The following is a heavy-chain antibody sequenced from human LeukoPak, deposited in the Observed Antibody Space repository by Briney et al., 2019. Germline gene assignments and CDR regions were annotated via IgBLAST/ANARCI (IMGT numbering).Heavy chain of an antibody. CDR2: IWYDGSNK. J-gene: IGHJ4*02. Sequence: PGGSLRLSCAASGFTFSSYGMHWVRQAPGKGLEWVAVIWYDGSNKYYADSVKGRFTISRDNSKNTLYLQMNSLRAEDTAVYYCARDSNVRGLDYWGQGTLATVSS. CDR1: GFTFSSYG. CDR3: ARDSNVRGLDY. D-gene: IGHD3-10*01. V-gene: IGHV3-33*01.